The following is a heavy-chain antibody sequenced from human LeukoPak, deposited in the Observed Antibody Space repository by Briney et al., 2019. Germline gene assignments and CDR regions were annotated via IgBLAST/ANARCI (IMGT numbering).Heavy chain of an antibody. J-gene: IGHJ4*02. Sequence: GWSLRLSCAASGFTFSSYGMHWVRQAPGKGLEWVAVIWYDGSNKYYADSVKGRFTISRDNSKNTLYLQMNSLRAEDRAVYYCARNYDSSGYYPNYFDYWGQGTLVTVSS. V-gene: IGHV3-33*01. CDR2: IWYDGSNK. D-gene: IGHD3-22*01. CDR1: GFTFSSYG. CDR3: ARNYDSSGYYPNYFDY.